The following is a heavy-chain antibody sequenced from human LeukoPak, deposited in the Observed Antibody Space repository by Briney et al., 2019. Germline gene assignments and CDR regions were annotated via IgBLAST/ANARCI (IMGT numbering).Heavy chain of an antibody. D-gene: IGHD3-3*01. V-gene: IGHV4-59*11. Sequence: SETLSPTCTVSGGSIRSHSWNWIRQPPGKGLEWIGNIHYSGSTNYNPSLKSRVTISVDTSKNQFSLKVSSVTAADTAVYYCAKSYDFWSGYHDSWGQGTRVTVSS. CDR3: AKSYDFWSGYHDS. J-gene: IGHJ4*02. CDR1: GGSIRSHS. CDR2: IHYSGST.